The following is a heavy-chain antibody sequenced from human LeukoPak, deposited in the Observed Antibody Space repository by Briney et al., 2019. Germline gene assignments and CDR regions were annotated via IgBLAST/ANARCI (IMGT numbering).Heavy chain of an antibody. Sequence: SETLSLTCAVYGGTFNDYYWSWIRQSPGKGLEWIGEINHSGSTNYNPSLKSRVTISVDTSKNQFSLKLSSVTAADTAVYYCARLAVVGTPFDYWGQGTLVTVSS. CDR1: GGTFNDYY. CDR2: INHSGST. V-gene: IGHV4-34*01. J-gene: IGHJ4*02. D-gene: IGHD6-19*01. CDR3: ARLAVVGTPFDY.